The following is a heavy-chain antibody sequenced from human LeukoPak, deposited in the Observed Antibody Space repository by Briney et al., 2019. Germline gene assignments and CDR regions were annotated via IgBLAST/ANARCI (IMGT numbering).Heavy chain of an antibody. J-gene: IGHJ4*02. V-gene: IGHV4-34*01. CDR2: INHSGST. CDR1: GGSFSGYY. D-gene: IGHD3-10*01. Sequence: PSETLSLTCAVYGGSFSGYYWSWIRQPPGKGLEWIGEINHSGSTNYNPSLKSRVTISVDTSKNQFSLKLSSVTAADTAVYHCARKRGTYYYGSGSYRGPFDYWGQGTLVTVSS. CDR3: ARKRGTYYYGSGSYRGPFDY.